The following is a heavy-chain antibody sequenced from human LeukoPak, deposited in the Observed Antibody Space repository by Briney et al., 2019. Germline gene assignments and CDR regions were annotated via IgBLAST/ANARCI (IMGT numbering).Heavy chain of an antibody. J-gene: IGHJ4*02. D-gene: IGHD6-25*01. CDR3: ARDRGRVIDY. CDR2: IYYSGST. CDR1: GGSISSYY. V-gene: IGHV4-59*13. Sequence: SETLSLTCSVSGGSISSYYWSWIRQPPGKGLEWIGYIYYSGSTNYNPSLKSRVTISVDTSKNQFSLKLSSVTAADTAVYYCARDRGRVIDYWGQGTLVTVSS.